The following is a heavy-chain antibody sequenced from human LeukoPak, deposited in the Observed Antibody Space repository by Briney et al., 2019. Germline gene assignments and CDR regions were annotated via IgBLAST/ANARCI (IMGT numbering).Heavy chain of an antibody. V-gene: IGHV3-48*04. Sequence: GRSLRLSCAASGFTFSSYGMNWVRQAPGKGLEWVSYISSSGSTIYYADSVKGRFTISRDNAKNSLYLQMNSLRAEDTAVYYCARDPVDILTGKQNDLDYWGQGTLVTVSS. CDR2: ISSSGSTI. CDR1: GFTFSSYG. J-gene: IGHJ4*02. D-gene: IGHD3-9*01. CDR3: ARDPVDILTGKQNDLDY.